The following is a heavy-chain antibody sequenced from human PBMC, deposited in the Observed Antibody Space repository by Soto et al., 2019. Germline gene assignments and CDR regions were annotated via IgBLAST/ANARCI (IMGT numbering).Heavy chain of an antibody. V-gene: IGHV1-3*01. CDR2: INAGNGNT. CDR1: GYTFTSYA. CDR3: ARDLQQWLESALWFDP. J-gene: IGHJ5*02. Sequence: ASVKVSCKASGYTFTSYAMHWVRQAPGQRLEWMGWINAGNGNTKYSQKFQGRVTITRDTSASTAYMELSSLRSEDTAVYYCARDLQQWLESALWFDPWGQGTLVTVSS. D-gene: IGHD6-19*01.